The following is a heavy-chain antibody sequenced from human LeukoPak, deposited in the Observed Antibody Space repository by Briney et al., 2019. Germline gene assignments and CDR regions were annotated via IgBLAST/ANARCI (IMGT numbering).Heavy chain of an antibody. J-gene: IGHJ4*02. D-gene: IGHD1-7*01. CDR2: ISYDGSNK. Sequence: GGSLRLSCAASGFTFSSYAMHWVRQAPGKGLEWVAVISYDGSNKYYADSVKGRFTISRDNSKNSLYLQMNSLRTEDTALYYCAKDISNWNSRHFDYWGQGTLVTVSS. V-gene: IGHV3-30*01. CDR3: AKDISNWNSRHFDY. CDR1: GFTFSSYA.